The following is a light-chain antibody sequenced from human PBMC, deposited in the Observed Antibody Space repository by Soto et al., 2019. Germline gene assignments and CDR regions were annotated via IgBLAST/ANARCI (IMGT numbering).Light chain of an antibody. CDR1: QDISNY. CDR3: QQYDNRPL. Sequence: IQMTQSPSSLSASVGDRVTITCQASQDISNYLNWYQQKPGKAPKLLIYDASNLETGVPSRFSGSGSGTDFTFTISSLQPEDIATYYCQQYDNRPLFGPGTKVDIK. J-gene: IGKJ3*01. V-gene: IGKV1-33*01. CDR2: DAS.